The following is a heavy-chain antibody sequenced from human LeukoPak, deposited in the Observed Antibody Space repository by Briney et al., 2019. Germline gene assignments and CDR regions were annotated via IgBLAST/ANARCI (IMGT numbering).Heavy chain of an antibody. D-gene: IGHD3-10*01. J-gene: IGHJ4*02. CDR2: ISYDGSNK. Sequence: PGGSLRLSCVGSGFTFSSYAVHWVRQAPGKGLEWVAVISYDGSNKHYADSVKGRFTISRDNSKNTLYLEMNSLRAEDTAVYYCARDPTQDGSGSYASDYWGQGTLVTVSS. V-gene: IGHV3-30-3*01. CDR3: ARDPTQDGSGSYASDY. CDR1: GFTFSSYA.